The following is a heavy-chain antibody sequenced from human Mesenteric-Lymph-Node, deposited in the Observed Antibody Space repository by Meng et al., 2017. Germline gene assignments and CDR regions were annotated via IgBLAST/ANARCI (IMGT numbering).Heavy chain of an antibody. CDR1: GYTFTSYY. V-gene: IGHV1-46*01. CDR2: INPSGGST. CDR3: ARGPQKTENKAAAGTSFDY. D-gene: IGHD6-13*01. Sequence: ASVKVSCKASGYTFTSYYMHWVRQAPGQGLEWMGIINPSGGSTSYALKFQGRVTMTRDTSTSTVYMELSSLRSEDTAVYYCARGPQKTENKAAAGTSFDYWGQGTLVTVSS. J-gene: IGHJ4*02.